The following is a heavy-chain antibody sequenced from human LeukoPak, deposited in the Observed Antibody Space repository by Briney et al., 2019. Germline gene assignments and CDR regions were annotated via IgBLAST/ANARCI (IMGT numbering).Heavy chain of an antibody. J-gene: IGHJ4*02. D-gene: IGHD5-18*01. CDR2: IKQDESEK. CDR1: GFTLGTFW. CDR3: ARPRRLQFGPHDS. Sequence: GGSLRLSCAASGFTLGTFWMTWVRQAPGKGLEWVASIKQDESEKHYVESVKGRFTISRDNARNSLYLQMNSLGGEDSAIYYCARPRRLQFGPHDSWGQGTLVTVSS. V-gene: IGHV3-7*01.